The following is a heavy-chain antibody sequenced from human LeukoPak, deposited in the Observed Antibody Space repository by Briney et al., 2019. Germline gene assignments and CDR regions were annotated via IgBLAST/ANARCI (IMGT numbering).Heavy chain of an antibody. Sequence: SETLSLTCAVCGGSFSGYYWSWIRQPPGKGLEWIGEINHSGSTNYNPSLKSRVTISVDTSKNQFSLKLSSVTAADTAVYYCARVSYFWSGYYMFDYWGQGTLVTVSS. CDR3: ARVSYFWSGYYMFDY. J-gene: IGHJ4*02. D-gene: IGHD3-3*01. V-gene: IGHV4-34*01. CDR1: GGSFSGYY. CDR2: INHSGST.